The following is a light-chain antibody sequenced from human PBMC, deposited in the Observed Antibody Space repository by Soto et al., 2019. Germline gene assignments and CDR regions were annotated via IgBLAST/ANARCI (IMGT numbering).Light chain of an antibody. J-gene: IGKJ1*01. CDR1: QSLLHSNGYNY. V-gene: IGKV2-28*01. CDR2: LGS. Sequence: DIVMTQSPLSLPVTPGEPASISCRSSQSLLHSNGYNYLDWYLQKPGQSPQVLIYLGSNRASGAPERYSGRGSGTDFTLKISRVEAEDVGVYYCMQALQTPRTFGQGTKVEI. CDR3: MQALQTPRT.